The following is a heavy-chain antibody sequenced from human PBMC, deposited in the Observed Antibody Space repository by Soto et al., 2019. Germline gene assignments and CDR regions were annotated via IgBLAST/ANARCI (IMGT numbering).Heavy chain of an antibody. CDR3: AKDNYRGVINYFDY. CDR2: ISGSGGST. CDR1: GFTFSSYA. D-gene: IGHD3-10*01. Sequence: GGSLRLSCAASGFTFSSYAMSWVRQAPGKGLEWVSAISGSGGSTYYADSVKGRFTISRDNSKNTLYLQMNSLRAEDTAVYYWAKDNYRGVINYFDYWGQGTLVTVSS. J-gene: IGHJ4*02. V-gene: IGHV3-23*01.